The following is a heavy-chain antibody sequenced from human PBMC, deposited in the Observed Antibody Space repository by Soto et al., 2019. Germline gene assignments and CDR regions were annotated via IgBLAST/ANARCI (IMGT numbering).Heavy chain of an antibody. V-gene: IGHV1-69*02. D-gene: IGHD3-22*01. J-gene: IGHJ4*02. CDR3: ASLYYYDSSGYQGY. CDR2: IIPILGIA. CDR1: GGTFSSYT. Sequence: GASVKVSCKASGGTFSSYTISWVRQALGQGLEWMGRIIPILGIANYAQKFQGRVTITADKSTSTAYMELSSLRSEDTAVYYCASLYYYDSSGYQGYWGQGTLVTVSS.